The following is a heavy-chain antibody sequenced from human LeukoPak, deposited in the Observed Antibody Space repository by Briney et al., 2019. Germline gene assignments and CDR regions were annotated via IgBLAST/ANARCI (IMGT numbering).Heavy chain of an antibody. Sequence: GGSLRLSCAASGFTVSSNYMSWVRQAPGRGLEWVSVIYSGGSTYYADSVKGRFTISRDNSKNTLYLQMNSLRAEDTAVYYCARPRGYSYGYLDYWGQGTLVTVSS. CDR3: ARPRGYSYGYLDY. D-gene: IGHD5-18*01. J-gene: IGHJ4*02. CDR1: GFTVSSNY. V-gene: IGHV3-66*02. CDR2: IYSGGST.